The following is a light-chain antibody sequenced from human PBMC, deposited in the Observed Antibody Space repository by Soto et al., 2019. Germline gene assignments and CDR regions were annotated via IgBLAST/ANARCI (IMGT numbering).Light chain of an antibody. J-gene: IGKJ5*01. V-gene: IGKV3-11*01. Sequence: EIVLTQSPATLSLSPGERATLSCRASQSVSSYLAWYQQKPGQAPRLLIYDASNRATGIPARFSGSGSGTDFSLPTSSLEHEDFAAYYCQQRSNWPPITFGQGTRLEIK. CDR3: QQRSNWPPIT. CDR1: QSVSSY. CDR2: DAS.